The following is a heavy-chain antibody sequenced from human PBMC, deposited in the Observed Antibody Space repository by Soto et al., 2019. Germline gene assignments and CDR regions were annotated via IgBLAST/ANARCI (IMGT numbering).Heavy chain of an antibody. Sequence: QVQLVESGGGVVQPGRSLRLSCAASGFTFSSYGMHWVRQAPGKGLEWVAVIWYDGSNKYYADSVKGRFTISRDNSKNTLYLQMNSLRAEDTAVYYCERTMKRWLQWGSDACDIWGQGTMVTVSS. CDR2: IWYDGSNK. CDR3: ERTMKRWLQWGSDACDI. CDR1: GFTFSSYG. V-gene: IGHV3-33*01. J-gene: IGHJ3*02. D-gene: IGHD3-16*01.